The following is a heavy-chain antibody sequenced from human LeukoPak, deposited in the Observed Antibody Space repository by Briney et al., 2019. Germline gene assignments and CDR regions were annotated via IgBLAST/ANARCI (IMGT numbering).Heavy chain of an antibody. CDR2: FIPEDGET. Sequence: APGKVSCKVSGYTLTEFSMHWFRQAPGKGLEGMGGFIPEDGETIYAQKFQGRVTMTEDTSTDTAYMELSSLRSEDTAVYYCATAGERRLLWFGELLLYWGQGTLVTVSS. CDR1: GYTLTEFS. V-gene: IGHV1-24*01. CDR3: ATAGERRLLWFGELLLY. J-gene: IGHJ4*02. D-gene: IGHD3-10*01.